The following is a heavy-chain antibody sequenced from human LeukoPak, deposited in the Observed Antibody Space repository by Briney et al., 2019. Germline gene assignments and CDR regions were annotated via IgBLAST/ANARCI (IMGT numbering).Heavy chain of an antibody. Sequence: KPGGSLRLSCAASGFTFSSYSMNWVRQAPGKGLEWVSSISSSSSYIYYADSVKGRFTISRDNAKNSLYLQMNSLRAEDTAVYYCARLYYSYGYDRYFDLCGRGTLVTVSS. CDR1: GFTFSSYS. J-gene: IGHJ2*01. CDR2: ISSSSSYI. CDR3: ARLYYSYGYDRYFDL. V-gene: IGHV3-21*01. D-gene: IGHD5-18*01.